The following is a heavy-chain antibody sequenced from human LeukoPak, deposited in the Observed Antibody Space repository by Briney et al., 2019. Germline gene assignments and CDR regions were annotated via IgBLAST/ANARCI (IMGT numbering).Heavy chain of an antibody. Sequence: PSETLSLTCAVYGGSFSGYYWSWIRQPPGKGLEWIGEINHSGSTNYNPSLKSRVTISVDTSKNQFSLKLSSVTAADTAVYYCARIRSFSIAARQIFDYWGQGTLVTVSS. J-gene: IGHJ4*02. CDR3: ARIRSFSIAARQIFDY. D-gene: IGHD6-6*01. V-gene: IGHV4-34*01. CDR2: INHSGST. CDR1: GGSFSGYY.